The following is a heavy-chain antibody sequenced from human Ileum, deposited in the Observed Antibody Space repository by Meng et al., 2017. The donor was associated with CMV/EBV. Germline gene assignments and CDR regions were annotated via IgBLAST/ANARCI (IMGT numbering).Heavy chain of an antibody. D-gene: IGHD6-13*01. V-gene: IGHV3-21*01. CDR3: ARGSVRGIASAGAMVD. Sequence: GFAFSSYSMHWVRQAPGKGLEWVSSISNSGTFIYYANSLKGRFTISRDNAKNSLYLQMNSLRAEDTAVYYCARGSVRGIASAGAMVDWGQGTLVTVS. CDR2: ISNSGTFI. CDR1: GFAFSSYS. J-gene: IGHJ4*02.